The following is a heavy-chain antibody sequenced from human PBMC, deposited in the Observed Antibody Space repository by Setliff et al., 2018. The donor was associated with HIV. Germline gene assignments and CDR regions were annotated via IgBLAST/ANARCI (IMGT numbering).Heavy chain of an antibody. J-gene: IGHJ5*02. D-gene: IGHD3-22*01. V-gene: IGHV4-59*08. Sequence: SETLSLTCSVSGGSISSHHWSWIRQPPGKGLEWIGSIYHSGNTYYNPSLKSRVIISVDMSKNQFSPKLTSVTAADTAVFYCASRIYYYDSSRVLREEGFDPWGQGTLVTVSS. CDR2: IYHSGNT. CDR3: ASRIYYYDSSRVLREEGFDP. CDR1: GGSISSHH.